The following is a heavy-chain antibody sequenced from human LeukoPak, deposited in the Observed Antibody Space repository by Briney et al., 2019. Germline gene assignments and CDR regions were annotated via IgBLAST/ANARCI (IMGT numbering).Heavy chain of an antibody. CDR1: GFRFDDYG. Sequence: GGSLRLSCAASGFRFDDYGMTWVRQAPGKGLEWVSGINWKGIRTGYADSVKGRFTISRDNAKNSLYLQMNSLRAEDTAFYYCARVIEVCSGGSCYSSFIDYWGQGTLVTVSS. CDR3: ARVIEVCSGGSCYSSFIDY. J-gene: IGHJ4*02. CDR2: INWKGIRT. D-gene: IGHD2-15*01. V-gene: IGHV3-20*04.